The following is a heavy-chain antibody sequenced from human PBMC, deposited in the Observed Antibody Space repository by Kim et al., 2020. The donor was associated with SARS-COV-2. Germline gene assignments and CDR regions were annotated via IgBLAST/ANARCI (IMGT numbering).Heavy chain of an antibody. CDR2: ISYDGSNK. J-gene: IGHJ3*02. V-gene: IGHV3-30-3*01. D-gene: IGHD6-13*01. Sequence: GGSLRLSCAASGFTFSSYAMHWVRQAPGKGLEWVAVISYDGSNKYYADSVKGRFTISRDNSKNTLYLQMNSLRAEDTAVYYCARGSRAWAAAGPDAFDIWGQGTMVTVSS. CDR3: ARGSRAWAAAGPDAFDI. CDR1: GFTFSSYA.